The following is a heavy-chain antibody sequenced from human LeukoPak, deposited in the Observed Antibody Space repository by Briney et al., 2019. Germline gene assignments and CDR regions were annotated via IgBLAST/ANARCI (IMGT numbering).Heavy chain of an antibody. D-gene: IGHD6-25*01. Sequence: PSETLSPTCIVSGDSISSYYWSWIRPPPGKGLEWNGYIYYSGSTNYNPALRGRVTISIDMSRNQCSLRLTSVTAADTAVYYCAGEQRPYHYYGMDVWGQGTTVTVSS. J-gene: IGHJ6*01. CDR3: AGEQRPYHYYGMDV. CDR1: GDSISSYY. CDR2: IYYSGST. V-gene: IGHV4-59*01.